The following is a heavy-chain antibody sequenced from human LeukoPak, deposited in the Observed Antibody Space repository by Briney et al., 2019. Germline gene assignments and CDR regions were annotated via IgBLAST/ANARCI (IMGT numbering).Heavy chain of an antibody. D-gene: IGHD3-3*01. V-gene: IGHV3-48*01. Sequence: PGGSLRLSCAASGFTFSSYSMNWVRQAPGKGLEWVSYISSSSSTIYYADSVKGRFTISRDNAKNSLYLQMNSLRAEDTAVYYCARCEYYDFWSGYNSDYWGQGTLVTVSS. CDR3: ARCEYYDFWSGYNSDY. J-gene: IGHJ4*02. CDR2: ISSSSSTI. CDR1: GFTFSSYS.